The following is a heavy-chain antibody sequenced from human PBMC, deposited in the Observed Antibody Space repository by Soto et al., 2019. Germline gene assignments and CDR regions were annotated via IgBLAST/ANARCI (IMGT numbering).Heavy chain of an antibody. Sequence: KSSETLSLTCAVYGGSFSGYYWSWIRQPPGKGLEWSGNIYYSGNTSYTPSLKSRLIISLDTSKNQFSLKVGSVTAADTAVYDCASSSLYGMDVWGQGTTVTVSS. V-gene: IGHV4-30-4*01. CDR2: IYYSGNT. CDR1: GGSFSGYY. D-gene: IGHD3-16*02. J-gene: IGHJ6*02. CDR3: ASSSLYGMDV.